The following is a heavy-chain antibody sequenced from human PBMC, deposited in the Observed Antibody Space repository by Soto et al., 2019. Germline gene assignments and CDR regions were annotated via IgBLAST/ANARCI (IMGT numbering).Heavy chain of an antibody. Sequence: PXETLSLPFAVYGGSFSGYYWSWIRQPPGKGLEWIGEINHSGSTNYNPSPKSRVTISVDTSKNQFSLKLSSVTAEDTAVYYCARGSVVVVVAATMYKWFDPWGQGTLVTVSS. CDR2: INHSGST. V-gene: IGHV4-34*01. D-gene: IGHD2-15*01. J-gene: IGHJ5*02. CDR3: ARGSVVVVVAATMYKWFDP. CDR1: GGSFSGYY.